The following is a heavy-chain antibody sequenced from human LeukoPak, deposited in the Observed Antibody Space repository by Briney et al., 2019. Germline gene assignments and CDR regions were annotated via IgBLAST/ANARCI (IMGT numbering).Heavy chain of an antibody. Sequence: ASVKVSCKASGYTFTSYGIVWVRQAPGQGLEWMGWISAYNGNTIYAQKLQGRVTMTTDTSTTTAYMELRSLRSDDTAVYYCARVDYGDYSFDYWGQETLVTVSS. J-gene: IGHJ4*02. CDR3: ARVDYGDYSFDY. D-gene: IGHD4-17*01. CDR2: ISAYNGNT. V-gene: IGHV1-18*01. CDR1: GYTFTSYG.